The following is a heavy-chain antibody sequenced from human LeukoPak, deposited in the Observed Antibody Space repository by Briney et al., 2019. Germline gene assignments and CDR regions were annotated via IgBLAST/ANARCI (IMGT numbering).Heavy chain of an antibody. J-gene: IGHJ6*02. V-gene: IGHV3-23*01. CDR2: ISGSGGST. CDR3: ARWNFYYHAMDV. CDR1: GFTFSSYA. D-gene: IGHD1-1*01. Sequence: PGGSLRLSCAASGFTFSSYAMSWVRQAPGKGLEWVSAISGSGGSTYYADSVKGRFTISRDNSKNTLYLQMNSLRAEDTAVYYCARWNFYYHAMDVWGQGTTVTVSS.